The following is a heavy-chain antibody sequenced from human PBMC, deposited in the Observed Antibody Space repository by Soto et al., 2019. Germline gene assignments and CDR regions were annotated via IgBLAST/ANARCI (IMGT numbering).Heavy chain of an antibody. CDR1: GFTFSSYA. CDR3: AKDRAQAFYYFDY. Sequence: EVQLLESGGGLVQPGGSLRLSCASSGFTFSSYAMSWVRQAPGKGLEWVSAISGSGGSTYYADSVKGRFTISRDKSKNTLYLQMNSLRAEDTAVYYCAKDRAQAFYYFDYWGQGTLVTVCS. J-gene: IGHJ4*02. CDR2: ISGSGGST. D-gene: IGHD3-3*01. V-gene: IGHV3-23*01.